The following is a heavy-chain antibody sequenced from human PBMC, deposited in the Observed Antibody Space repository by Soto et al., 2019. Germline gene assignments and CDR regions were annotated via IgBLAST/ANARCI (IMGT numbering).Heavy chain of an antibody. D-gene: IGHD2-15*01. CDR2: INPNNGST. CDR3: ARDRGKVAASPHTDY. V-gene: IGHV1-46*01. J-gene: IGHJ4*02. CDR1: GYTFTSYY. Sequence: ASVKVSCKASGYTFTSYYMHWVRQAPGQGLEWMGRINPNNGSTSYAQKFQGGVTMTTDTSTSTAYMELRSLRSDDTAVYYCARDRGKVAASPHTDYWGQGTLVTVSS.